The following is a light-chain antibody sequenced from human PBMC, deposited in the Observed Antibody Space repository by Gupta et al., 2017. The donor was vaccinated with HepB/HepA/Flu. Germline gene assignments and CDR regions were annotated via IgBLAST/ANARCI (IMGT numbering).Light chain of an antibody. J-gene: IGLJ3*02. V-gene: IGLV2-14*03. Sequence: QSALPQPASVSGSPGQSITISCPGTSSDIGAFNYVSWYQQYPGRAPKLMIYDVSTRPSGVSNRFSGSKSGNTASLTISGLQAEDEADYYCSSSTRSSTLVVFGGGTKLTVL. CDR1: SSDIGAFNY. CDR3: SSSTRSSTLVV. CDR2: DVS.